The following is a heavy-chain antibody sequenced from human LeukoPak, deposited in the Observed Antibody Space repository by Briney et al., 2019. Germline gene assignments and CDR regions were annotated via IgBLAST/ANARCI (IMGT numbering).Heavy chain of an antibody. J-gene: IGHJ5*02. CDR2: ISSSSSYI. V-gene: IGHV3-21*01. CDR3: ARGVVVVTAAIYGGNWFDP. Sequence: PGGSLRLSCAASGFTFSSYSMNWVRQAPGKGLEWVSSISSSSSYIYYADSVKGRFTISRDNAKNSLYLQMNSLRAEDTAVYYCARGVVVVTAAIYGGNWFDPWGPGTLVTVSS. D-gene: IGHD2-2*02. CDR1: GFTFSSYS.